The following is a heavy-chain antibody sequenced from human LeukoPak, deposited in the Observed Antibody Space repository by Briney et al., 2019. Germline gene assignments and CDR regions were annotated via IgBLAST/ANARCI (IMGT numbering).Heavy chain of an antibody. V-gene: IGHV3-30*02. CDR1: GFTFSTYD. CDR2: IRYDGTYD. CDR3: AKELGRYFDY. D-gene: IGHD6-13*01. J-gene: IGHJ4*02. Sequence: GGSLRLSCAASGFTFSTYDMHWVRQAPGKGLEWVAFIRYDGTYDYYRESVKGRFTISRDNSKNTLYLQMNSLRAEDTAVYYCAKELGRYFDYWGQGTLVTVSS.